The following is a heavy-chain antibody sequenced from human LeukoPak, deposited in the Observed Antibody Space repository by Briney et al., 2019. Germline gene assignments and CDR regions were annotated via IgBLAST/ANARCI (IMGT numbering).Heavy chain of an antibody. J-gene: IGHJ4*02. CDR2: FDPEDGET. V-gene: IGHV1-24*01. CDR1: GYTLTELS. D-gene: IGHD5-18*01. Sequence: ASVKVSCKVSGYTLTELSMHWVRQAPGKGLEWMGGFDPEDGETIYAQKFQGRVTMTEDTSTDTAYTELSSLRSEDTAVYYCATDNSYGYPFDYWGQGTLVTVSS. CDR3: ATDNSYGYPFDY.